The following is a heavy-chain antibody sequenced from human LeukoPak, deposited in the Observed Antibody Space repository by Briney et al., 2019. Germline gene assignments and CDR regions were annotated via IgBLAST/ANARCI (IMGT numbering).Heavy chain of an antibody. J-gene: IGHJ5*02. CDR1: GGSFSGYY. CDR3: ASLQKPGWFDP. Sequence: SETLSLTCAVYGGSFSGYYWSWIRQPPGKGLEWIGEINHSGSTNYNPSLKSRVTISVDTSKNQFSLKLRSVTAADTAVYYCASLQKPGWFDPWGQGTLVTVSS. V-gene: IGHV4-34*01. CDR2: INHSGST. D-gene: IGHD4-11*01.